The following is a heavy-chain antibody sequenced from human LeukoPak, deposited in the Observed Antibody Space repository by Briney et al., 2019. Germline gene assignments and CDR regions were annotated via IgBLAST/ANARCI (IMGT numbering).Heavy chain of an antibody. Sequence: GGSLRLSCTASGFTFSSYWMSWVRQAPGQGLEWVANIKQDETEKNYVDSVKGRFTITRDHAKNSLYLQINSLRAEDRAVYYCAREGVRAARDYWGQGTLVTVS. CDR2: IKQDETEK. J-gene: IGHJ4*02. D-gene: IGHD6-6*01. CDR3: AREGVRAARDY. V-gene: IGHV3-7*01. CDR1: GFTFSSYW.